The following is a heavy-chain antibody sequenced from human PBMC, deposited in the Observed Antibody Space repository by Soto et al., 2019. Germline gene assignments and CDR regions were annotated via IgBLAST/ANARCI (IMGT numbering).Heavy chain of an antibody. V-gene: IGHV1-69*01. CDR1: GDTLSSYF. J-gene: IGHJ3*02. CDR2: IIPNCGTA. D-gene: IGHD3-22*01. CDR3: AGSSSFTSIVVPTIRGSAFDI. Sequence: AASVKVSCKASGDTLSSYFISWVRQAPGQGLEWMGGIIPNCGTANYAQKFQGRVTITADASTTTAYLELRSLRSDDTAVYYCAGSSSFTSIVVPTIRGSAFDIWGQGTMVTVSS.